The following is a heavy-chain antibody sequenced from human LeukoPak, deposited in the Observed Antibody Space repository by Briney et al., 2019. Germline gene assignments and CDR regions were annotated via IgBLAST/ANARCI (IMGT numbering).Heavy chain of an antibody. V-gene: IGHV3-23*01. D-gene: IGHD3-9*01. J-gene: IGHJ4*02. CDR1: GFTFSRYD. Sequence: GGSLRLSCAASGFTFSRYDLSWVRQAPGKGLECVAAISRGVGTTYYADSGKGRFTISRDNFKNTVYLQTNSLRADDTAVYYCAKGPYYDIVTGYYNPHFDYWGQGTLVTVSS. CDR3: AKGPYYDIVTGYYNPHFDY. CDR2: ISRGVGTT.